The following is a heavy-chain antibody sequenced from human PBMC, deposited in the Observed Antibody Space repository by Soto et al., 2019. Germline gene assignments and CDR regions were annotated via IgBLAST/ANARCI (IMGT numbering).Heavy chain of an antibody. D-gene: IGHD4-17*01. Sequence: QVQLVQSGAEVKKPGSSVKVSCKASGGTFSSYTISWVRQAPGQGLEWMGRIIPILGIANYAQKFQGRVTITADKSTSTAYMELSSLRSEDTAVYYCARDLRGEDYGDYVFDYWGQGTLVTVSS. CDR1: GGTFSSYT. V-gene: IGHV1-69*08. CDR3: ARDLRGEDYGDYVFDY. CDR2: IIPILGIA. J-gene: IGHJ4*02.